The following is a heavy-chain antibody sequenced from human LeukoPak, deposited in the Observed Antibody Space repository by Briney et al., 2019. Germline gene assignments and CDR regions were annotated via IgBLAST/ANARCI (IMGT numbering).Heavy chain of an antibody. V-gene: IGHV4-59*12. CDR3: ARDGRVVRGVHHWFDP. D-gene: IGHD3-10*01. CDR2: IYYSGST. CDR1: GGSISSYY. Sequence: SETLSLTCTVSGGSISSYYWSWIRQPPGKGLEWIGYIYYSGSTNYNPSLKSRVTISVDTSKNQFSLKLSSVTAADTAVYYCARDGRVVRGVHHWFDPWGQGTLVTVSS. J-gene: IGHJ5*02.